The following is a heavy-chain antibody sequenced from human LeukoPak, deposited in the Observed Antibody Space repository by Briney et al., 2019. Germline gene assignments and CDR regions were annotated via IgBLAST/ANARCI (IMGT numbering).Heavy chain of an antibody. V-gene: IGHV1-69*13. CDR3: ARGRWSATTASYYLDF. J-gene: IGHJ4*02. D-gene: IGHD5-24*01. CDR2: IIPIFGTA. Sequence: SVKVSCKASGGTFSSYAMSWVRQAPGQGLEWMGGIIPIFGTANYAQKFQGRVTITADESTSTAYMELSSLTSEDTAVYYCARGRWSATTASYYLDFWGQGTLVTVS. CDR1: GGTFSSYA.